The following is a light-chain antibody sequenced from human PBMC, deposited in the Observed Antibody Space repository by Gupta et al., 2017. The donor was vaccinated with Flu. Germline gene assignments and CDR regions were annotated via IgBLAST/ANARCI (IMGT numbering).Light chain of an antibody. CDR2: GAS. CDR1: QSVSSN. CDR3: QQQNNCPWA. V-gene: IGKV3-15*01. Sequence: EIGMTQSPATLSLSPGERATLSCSARQSVSSNLAWYQQKPGQAPRHLIYGASTRANGVPARFSGSGCGTEFTLTISSRQSEDFAVYYCQQQNNCPWAFGQGTKVEIK. J-gene: IGKJ1*01.